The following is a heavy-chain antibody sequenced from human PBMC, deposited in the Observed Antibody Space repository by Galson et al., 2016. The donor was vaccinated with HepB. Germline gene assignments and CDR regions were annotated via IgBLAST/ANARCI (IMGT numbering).Heavy chain of an antibody. CDR3: VREATPMSSRITMVRGAKAMDV. D-gene: IGHD3-10*01. Sequence: TLSLTCTVSGDSISSGDYYWSWIRQPPGKGLEWIGYIFYSGSTYSTPSLKSRVTISVVTSKNQFSLRLSSVTAADTAVYYCVREATPMSSRITMVRGAKAMDVWGQGTTVTVSS. V-gene: IGHV4-30-4*01. CDR2: IFYSGST. CDR1: GDSISSGDYY. J-gene: IGHJ6*02.